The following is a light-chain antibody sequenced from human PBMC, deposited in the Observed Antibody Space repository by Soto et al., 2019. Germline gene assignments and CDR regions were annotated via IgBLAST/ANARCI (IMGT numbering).Light chain of an antibody. CDR1: QSISTF. J-gene: IGKJ1*01. CDR2: DAS. Sequence: DIQMAQSPSTLSASPGDTVTSTCRASQSISTFLAWYQQKPGKAPKLLIFDASSLKSGVPSRFSGSRSGTEFTLTISSLQPDDFATYYCQQYDSYSWTFGQGTKVDIK. CDR3: QQYDSYSWT. V-gene: IGKV1-5*01.